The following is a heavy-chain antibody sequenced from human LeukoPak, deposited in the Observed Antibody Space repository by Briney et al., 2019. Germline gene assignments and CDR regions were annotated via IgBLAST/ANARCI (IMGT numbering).Heavy chain of an antibody. CDR1: GYTFTSYG. D-gene: IGHD2-2*01. CDR2: ISAYNGNT. J-gene: IGHJ6*04. CDR3: ARNSSTSPMDV. Sequence: GASVKVSCKASGYTFTSYGISWVRQAPGQGLEWMGWISAYNGNTNYAQKLQGRVTMTTDTSTSTAYVELRSLRSDDTAVYYCARNSSTSPMDVWGKGTTVTVSS. V-gene: IGHV1-18*01.